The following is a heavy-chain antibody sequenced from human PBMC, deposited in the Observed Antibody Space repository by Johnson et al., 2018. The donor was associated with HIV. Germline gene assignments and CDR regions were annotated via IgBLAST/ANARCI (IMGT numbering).Heavy chain of an antibody. J-gene: IGHJ3*02. Sequence: VQLVESGGGLVQPGGSLRLSCAASVFTVSRNYMSWVRQAPGKGLEWVSVIYSDDMTYYADSVRGRFTISRDNSRNTVSLQMIILRPKDTAMYYCASGVTARAPLLIWGQGTMVTVSS. V-gene: IGHV3-66*02. CDR2: IYSDDMT. CDR1: VFTVSRNY. CDR3: ASGVTARAPLLI. D-gene: IGHD6-6*01.